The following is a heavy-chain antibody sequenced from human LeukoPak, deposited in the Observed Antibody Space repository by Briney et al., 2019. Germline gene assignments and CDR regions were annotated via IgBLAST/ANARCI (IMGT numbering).Heavy chain of an antibody. CDR3: ASGPPFLKYFEY. CDR2: ISVGAEYI. CDR1: GFTFSTYV. J-gene: IGHJ4*02. Sequence: GGSLRLSCAASGFTFSTYVINWFRQAPGKGLEWVSTISVGAEYIFYADSVKGRFTISRDDSNNALYLQMHSLRAEATALYYCASGPPFLKYFEYWGQGTLVTVSS. V-gene: IGHV3-23*01. D-gene: IGHD3-3*01.